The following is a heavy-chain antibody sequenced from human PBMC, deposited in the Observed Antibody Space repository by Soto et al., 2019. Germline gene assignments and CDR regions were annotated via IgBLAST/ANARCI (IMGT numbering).Heavy chain of an antibody. CDR2: ISGSGGST. CDR3: AREPEGIAAALDY. J-gene: IGHJ4*02. CDR1: GFTFSSYA. Sequence: GGSLRLSCAASGFTFSSYAMSWVRQAPGKGLEWVSAISGSGGSTYYADSVKGRFTISGDDAEKSLYLQMNSLRAEDTALYYCAREPEGIAAALDYWGQGTLVTVSS. V-gene: IGHV3-23*01. D-gene: IGHD6-13*01.